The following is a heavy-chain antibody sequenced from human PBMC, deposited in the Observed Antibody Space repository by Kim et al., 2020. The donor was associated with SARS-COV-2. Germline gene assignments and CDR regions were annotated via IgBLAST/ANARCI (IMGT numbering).Heavy chain of an antibody. J-gene: IGHJ5*02. CDR3: AREHVGIQLGWFDP. V-gene: IGHV3-21*01. D-gene: IGHD5-18*01. Sequence: ADSVKCRFTISRDNAKNSLYLQMNSLGAEDTAVYYCAREHVGIQLGWFDPWGQGTLVTVSS.